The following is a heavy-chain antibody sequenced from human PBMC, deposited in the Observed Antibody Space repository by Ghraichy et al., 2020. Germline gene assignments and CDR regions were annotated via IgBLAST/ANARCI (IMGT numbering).Heavy chain of an antibody. CDR2: ISSSGGRT. J-gene: IGHJ4*02. CDR1: EFTFSSYA. V-gene: IGHV3-23*01. Sequence: GGSLRLSCAASEFTFSSYAMSWVRQAPGKGLEWVSAISSSGGRTHYADSVKGRFTISRDNSKNTLYLQMNSLRAEDTALYYCAKDRGYDYGTENHFDYWGQGTLVTVSS. D-gene: IGHD5-18*01. CDR3: AKDRGYDYGTENHFDY.